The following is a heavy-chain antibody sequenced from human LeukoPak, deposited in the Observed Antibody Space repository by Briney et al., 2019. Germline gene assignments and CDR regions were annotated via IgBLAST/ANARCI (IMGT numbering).Heavy chain of an antibody. CDR1: DDSITMYY. J-gene: IGHJ4*02. CDR2: VDHTGST. CDR3: ARGLRQPVRSWHY. Sequence: SETLSLTCSVSDDSITMYYWTWIRQPPGKGLEWIGYVDHTGSTNFNPSLNGRVSISRDTTKNLFSLRLRSVTAADTAVYYCARGLRQPVRSWHYWGQGTLVTVSS. D-gene: IGHD6-6*01. V-gene: IGHV4-59*12.